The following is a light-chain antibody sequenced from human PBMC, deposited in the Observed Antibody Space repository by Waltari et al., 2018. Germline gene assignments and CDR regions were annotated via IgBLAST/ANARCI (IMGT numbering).Light chain of an antibody. CDR3: CSYTRGSVI. V-gene: IGLV2-23*02. Sequence: QSALTQPASVSGSPGQSIAISCTGTSSDVGSYNLVSWYQQFPGKAPKLTLYEVNKKPLGISNRFSGSKLGNTASLTISVLQAEDEGDYYCCSYTRGSVICGGGTKLTVL. CDR1: SSDVGSYNL. J-gene: IGLJ2*01. CDR2: EVN.